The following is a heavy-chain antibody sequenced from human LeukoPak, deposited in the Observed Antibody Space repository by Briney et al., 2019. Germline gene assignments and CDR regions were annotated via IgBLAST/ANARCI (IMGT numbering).Heavy chain of an antibody. CDR2: ISGSGGST. J-gene: IGHJ3*02. CDR1: GFTFSSYA. D-gene: IGHD2-2*01. CDR3: AKAYCSSTSCHDDGDAFDI. V-gene: IGHV3-23*01. Sequence: HPGGSLRLSCAASGFTFSSYAMSWVRQAPGKGLEWVSAISGSGGSTYYADSVKGRFTISRDNSKNTLYLQMNSLRAEDTAVYYCAKAYCSSTSCHDDGDAFDIWGQGTMVTVSS.